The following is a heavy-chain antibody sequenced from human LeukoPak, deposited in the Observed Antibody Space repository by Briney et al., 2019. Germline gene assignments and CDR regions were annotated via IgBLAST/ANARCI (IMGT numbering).Heavy chain of an antibody. Sequence: PSETLSLTCAVSGYSISSGYYWGWIRQPPGKGLEWIGSIYHSGSTYYSPSLKSRGPIAVDTSKNQFSLKLSSVTAADTAVYYCASQIIVVVPAAIGSFYMDVWGKGTTVTVSS. V-gene: IGHV4-38-2*01. CDR3: ASQIIVVVPAAIGSFYMDV. CDR1: GYSISSGYY. J-gene: IGHJ6*03. CDR2: IYHSGST. D-gene: IGHD2-2*01.